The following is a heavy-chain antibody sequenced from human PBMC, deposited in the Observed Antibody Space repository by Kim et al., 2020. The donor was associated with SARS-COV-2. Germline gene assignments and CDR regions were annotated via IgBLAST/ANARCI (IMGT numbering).Heavy chain of an antibody. CDR3: ARDLPDYDFWSGYYDY. Sequence: GGSLRLSCAASGFTFSSYGMHWVRQAPGKGLEWVAVIWYDGSNKYYADSVKGRFTISRDNSKNTLYLQMNSLRAEDTAVYYCARDLPDYDFWSGYYDYWGQGTLVTVSS. CDR1: GFTFSSYG. D-gene: IGHD3-3*01. V-gene: IGHV3-33*01. CDR2: IWYDGSNK. J-gene: IGHJ4*02.